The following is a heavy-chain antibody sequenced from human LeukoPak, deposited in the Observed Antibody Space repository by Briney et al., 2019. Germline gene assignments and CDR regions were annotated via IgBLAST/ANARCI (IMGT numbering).Heavy chain of an antibody. CDR2: ISSSSSYI. CDR1: GFTFSSYS. J-gene: IGHJ4*02. V-gene: IGHV3-21*01. D-gene: IGHD2-15*01. CDR3: ARDANSGEIDY. Sequence: GGSLRLSCAASGFTFSSYSMNWVRQAPGKGLEWVSSISSSSSYIYYADSVKGRFTISRDNAKNSLYLQMNSLRAEDTAVYYCARDANSGEIDYWGQGTLVTVSS.